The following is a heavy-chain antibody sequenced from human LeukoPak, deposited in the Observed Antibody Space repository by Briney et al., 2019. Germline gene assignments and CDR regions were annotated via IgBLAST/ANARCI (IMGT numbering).Heavy chain of an antibody. CDR2: INPSADTT. CDR1: GYTFTSYY. CDR3: ARVDKTSGLFDS. J-gene: IGHJ4*02. Sequence: GASVKVSCKASGYTFTSYYIHWVRQAPGQGLEWMGIINPSADTTNYAQKFQGRVTMTRDTSTSTVYMELSSLRSEDTAVYYCARVDKTSGLFDSWGQGTLVTASS. V-gene: IGHV1-46*01. D-gene: IGHD2-2*03.